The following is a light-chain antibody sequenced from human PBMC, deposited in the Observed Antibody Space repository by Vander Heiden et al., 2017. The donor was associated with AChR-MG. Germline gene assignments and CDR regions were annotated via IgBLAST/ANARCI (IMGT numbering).Light chain of an antibody. CDR3: HQYDNWWT. V-gene: IGKV3-15*01. CDR1: QSVRSN. J-gene: IGKJ1*01. CDR2: GAS. Sequence: EIVMTQSPATLSVSPGERATLSCRASQSVRSNLAWYQQRPGKAPRLLIYGASTRATGIPTRFSGSGSGTEFTLTISSLQSEDFAVYYCHQYDNWWTFGQGTKVEIK.